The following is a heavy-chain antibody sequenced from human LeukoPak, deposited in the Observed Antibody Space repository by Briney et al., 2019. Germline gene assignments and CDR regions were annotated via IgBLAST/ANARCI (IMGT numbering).Heavy chain of an antibody. V-gene: IGHV4-30-4*08. Sequence: SQTLSLTCTVSGVSISSGSYYWSWIRQPPGKGLEWIGYIYYSGSTYYNPSLKSRVTISVDTSKNQFSLKLSSVTAADTAVYYCARVHYDFWSGYRGGGWFDPWGQGTLVTVSS. CDR3: ARVHYDFWSGYRGGGWFDP. D-gene: IGHD3-3*01. CDR1: GVSISSGSYY. J-gene: IGHJ5*02. CDR2: IYYSGST.